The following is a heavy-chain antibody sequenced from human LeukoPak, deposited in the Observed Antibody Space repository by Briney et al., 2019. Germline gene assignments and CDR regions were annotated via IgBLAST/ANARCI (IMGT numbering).Heavy chain of an antibody. CDR1: GGSISSYY. V-gene: IGHV4-59*01. CDR2: IYCSGST. CDR3: ARVTYYFDY. J-gene: IGHJ4*02. Sequence: SETLSLTCTVSGGSISSYYWSWIRQPPGKGLEWIGYIYCSGSTNYNPSLKSRVTISVDTSKNQFSLKLSSVTAADTAVYYCARVTYYFDYWGQGTLVAVSS.